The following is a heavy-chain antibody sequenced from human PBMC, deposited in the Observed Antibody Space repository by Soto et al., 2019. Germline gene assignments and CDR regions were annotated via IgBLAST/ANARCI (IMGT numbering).Heavy chain of an antibody. CDR2: IYHSGNT. Sequence: SETLSLTCAVSGGSISSSNWWSWVRQPPGKGLEWIGEIYHSGNTNYNPSLKSRVTMAVDKSRNQFSLKLSSVTAADTAVYYCARAGVATIYPGNNWFDPWGQGTLVTVSS. CDR3: ARAGVATIYPGNNWFDP. J-gene: IGHJ5*02. V-gene: IGHV4-4*02. D-gene: IGHD5-12*01. CDR1: GGSISSSNW.